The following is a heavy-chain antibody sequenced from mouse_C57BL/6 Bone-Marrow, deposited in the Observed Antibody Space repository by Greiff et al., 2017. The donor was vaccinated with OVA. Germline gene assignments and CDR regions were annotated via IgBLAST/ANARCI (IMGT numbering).Heavy chain of an antibody. CDR1: GFTFTDYY. CDR3: ARSSPYCGSSYWYFDV. Sequence: EVQVVESGGGLVQPGGSLSLSCAASGFTFTDYYMSWVRQPPGKALEWLGFIRNKANGYTTEYSASVKGRFTISRDNSQSILYLQMNALRAEDSATYYCARSSPYCGSSYWYFDVWGTGTTVTVSS. V-gene: IGHV7-3*01. D-gene: IGHD1-1*01. CDR2: IRNKANGYTT. J-gene: IGHJ1*03.